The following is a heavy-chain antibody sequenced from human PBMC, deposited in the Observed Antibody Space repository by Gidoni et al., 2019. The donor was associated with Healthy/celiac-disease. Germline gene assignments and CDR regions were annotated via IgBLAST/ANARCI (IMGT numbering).Heavy chain of an antibody. Sequence: EVQLLESGGGLVQPGGSLRLSCAASGFTFSSHTMSWVHQAPGKGVEWVSAISGSGGSTYYADSVKGRFTISRDNSKNTLYLQMNSLRAEDTAVYYCAKDRGTMIVVVISFDIWGQGTMVTVSS. CDR2: ISGSGGST. CDR1: GFTFSSHT. V-gene: IGHV3-23*01. J-gene: IGHJ3*02. CDR3: AKDRGTMIVVVISFDI. D-gene: IGHD3-22*01.